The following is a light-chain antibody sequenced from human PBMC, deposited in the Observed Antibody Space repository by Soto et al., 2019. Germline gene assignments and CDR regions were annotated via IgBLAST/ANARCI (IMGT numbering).Light chain of an antibody. CDR3: QQLNSYVFA. V-gene: IGKV1-9*01. CDR2: AAS. Sequence: DIQLTQSPSFLSASVGDRVTITCRASQDVSRYLAWYQQKPGKAPNLLIYAASTLRSGVPSSISGSGPATEFTLTISSVQREDCATYYCQQLNSYVFAFGPGTKVDIK. J-gene: IGKJ3*01. CDR1: QDVSRY.